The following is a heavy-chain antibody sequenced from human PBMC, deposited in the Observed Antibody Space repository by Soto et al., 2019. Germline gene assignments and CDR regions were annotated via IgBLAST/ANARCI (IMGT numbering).Heavy chain of an antibody. CDR3: AAVLATVDPYYFDY. J-gene: IGHJ4*02. CDR2: IVVGSGNT. Sequence: QMQLVQSGPEVKKPGTSVKVSCKASGFTFTSSAMQWVRQARGQRLEWIGWIVVGSGNTNYAQKCQDRVTITRDMSTSTADMELSSLRSEDTAVYYFAAVLATVDPYYFDYWGQGPLVTVSS. D-gene: IGHD4-17*01. V-gene: IGHV1-58*02. CDR1: GFTFTSSA.